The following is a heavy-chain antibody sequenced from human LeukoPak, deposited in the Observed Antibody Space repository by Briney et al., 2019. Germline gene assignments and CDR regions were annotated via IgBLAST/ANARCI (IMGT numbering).Heavy chain of an antibody. J-gene: IGHJ4*02. CDR1: GYSFTSNY. V-gene: IGHV1-46*01. CDR2: IYPRDGST. Sequence: ASVKVSCTASGYSFTSNYIHWVRQAPGQGLEWMGMIYPRDGSTSYAQKFQGRVTVTRDASTSTVHMELSGLRSEDTAVYYCARDQEAFDYWGQGTLVTVSS. CDR3: ARDQEAFDY.